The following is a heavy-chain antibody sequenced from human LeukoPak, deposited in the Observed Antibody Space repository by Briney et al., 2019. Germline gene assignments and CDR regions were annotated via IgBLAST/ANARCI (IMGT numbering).Heavy chain of an antibody. CDR1: GFTFTSYG. CDR2: IWYDGTNE. D-gene: IGHD3-22*01. Sequence: GGSLRLSCAASGFTFTSYGMHWVRQAPGEGLEWVAVIWYDGTNEKYADSVKGRFTISRDNSKNTLYLQMNSLRAEDTAVYYCAKEGYYYDSSGYYLFDYWGQGTLVTVSS. CDR3: AKEGYYYDSSGYYLFDY. J-gene: IGHJ4*02. V-gene: IGHV3-33*06.